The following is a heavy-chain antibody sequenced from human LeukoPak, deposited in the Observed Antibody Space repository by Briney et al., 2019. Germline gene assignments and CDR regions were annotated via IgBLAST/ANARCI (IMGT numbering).Heavy chain of an antibody. J-gene: IGHJ6*03. CDR3: ARGVRLDSSSWYPRYYYYMDV. V-gene: IGHV3-20*04. D-gene: IGHD6-13*01. CDR2: IQWNDDST. CDR1: GFTFDDYG. Sequence: GGSLRLSCAASGFTFDDYGMSWVRQAPGKGLEWVSSIQWNDDSTGYADSVKGRFTISRDNAKNSLYLQMNSLRAEDTAVYYCARGVRLDSSSWYPRYYYYMDVWGKGTTVTVSS.